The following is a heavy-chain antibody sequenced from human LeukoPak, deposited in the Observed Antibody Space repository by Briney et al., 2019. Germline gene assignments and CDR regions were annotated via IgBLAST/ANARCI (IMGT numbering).Heavy chain of an antibody. CDR1: GGSISSGGYY. Sequence: SQTLSLTCTVSGGSISSGGYYWSWIRQHPGKGLEWIGYIYYSGSTYYNPSLKSRVTISVDTSKNQFSLKLSSVTAADTAVYYCAREGQGAAGREYFQHWGQGTLVTVSS. D-gene: IGHD6-13*01. V-gene: IGHV4-31*03. CDR2: IYYSGST. J-gene: IGHJ1*01. CDR3: AREGQGAAGREYFQH.